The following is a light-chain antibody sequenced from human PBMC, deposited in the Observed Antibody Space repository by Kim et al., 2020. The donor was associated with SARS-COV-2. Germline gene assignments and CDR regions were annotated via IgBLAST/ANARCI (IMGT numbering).Light chain of an antibody. CDR1: SSNIGAGYD. CDR3: QSYDSRLSGSI. Sequence: QRVTISCTGSSSNIGAGYDVHWYQQLPGAAPKLLIYANTNRPSGVPDRFSGSKSGTSASLAITGLQAEDESDYYCQSYDSRLSGSIFGGGTKVTVL. J-gene: IGLJ2*01. V-gene: IGLV1-40*01. CDR2: ANT.